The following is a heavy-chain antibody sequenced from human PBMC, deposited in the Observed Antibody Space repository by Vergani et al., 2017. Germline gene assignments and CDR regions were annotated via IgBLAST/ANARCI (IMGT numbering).Heavy chain of an antibody. CDR2: IYYSGST. V-gene: IGHV4-30-4*08. Sequence: QLHLQESGPGLVKPSQTLSLTCTVSGGSISSGDYYWSWIRQPPGKGLEWIGYIYYSGSTYYNPSLKSRVTISVDTSKNQFSLKLSSVTAADTAVYYCARQVARVTMVRGANDAFDIWGQGTMVTVSS. CDR1: GGSISSGDYY. CDR3: ARQVARVTMVRGANDAFDI. J-gene: IGHJ3*02. D-gene: IGHD3-10*01.